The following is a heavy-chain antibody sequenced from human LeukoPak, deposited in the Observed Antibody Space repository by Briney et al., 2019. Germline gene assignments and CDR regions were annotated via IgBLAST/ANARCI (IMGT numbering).Heavy chain of an antibody. CDR3: ARDLPRLRLKYSSSPHY. CDR1: GFTFSSFD. V-gene: IGHV3-13*01. J-gene: IGHJ4*02. D-gene: IGHD6-13*01. CDR2: IGIAGDT. Sequence: PGGSLRLSCAASGFTFSSFDMHWVRLTTGRGLEWVSGIGIAGDTYSPGSVKGRFTISRENAKNSLYLQMNNLRAEDTAVYYCARDLPRLRLKYSSSPHYWGQGTLVTVSS.